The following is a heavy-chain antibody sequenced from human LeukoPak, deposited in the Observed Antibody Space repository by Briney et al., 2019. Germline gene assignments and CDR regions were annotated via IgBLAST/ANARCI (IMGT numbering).Heavy chain of an antibody. V-gene: IGHV3-48*03. CDR3: ARPYTAYAFDY. Sequence: PGGSLRLSCAASGFTFSSYEMNWVRQAPGKGLEWISYISRSGSTIFYADSVKGRSTISRDNAKNSLYLQMNSLRAEDTAVYYCARPYTAYAFDYWGQGTLVTVSS. CDR1: GFTFSSYE. D-gene: IGHD5-12*01. CDR2: ISRSGSTI. J-gene: IGHJ4*02.